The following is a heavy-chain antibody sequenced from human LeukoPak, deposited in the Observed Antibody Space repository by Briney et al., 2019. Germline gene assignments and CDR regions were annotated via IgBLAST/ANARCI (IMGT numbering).Heavy chain of an antibody. Sequence: SETLSLTCSVSGGSISSYYWSWIRQPPGKGLEWIGHISDSGDTNYNPSLKSRITISVDPSKNEFSLKLSSVTAADTAVYYCARDSYYDSSGYFNDAFDMWGQGTMVTVSS. J-gene: IGHJ3*02. CDR1: GGSISSYY. CDR3: ARDSYYDSSGYFNDAFDM. CDR2: ISDSGDT. D-gene: IGHD3-22*01. V-gene: IGHV4-59*01.